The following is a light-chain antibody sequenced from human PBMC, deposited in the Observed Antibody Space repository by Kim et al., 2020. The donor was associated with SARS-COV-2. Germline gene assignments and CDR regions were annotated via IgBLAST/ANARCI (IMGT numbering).Light chain of an antibody. Sequence: VSPRERATLSCRASQNVRSNLAWYQQKPGQTPRLLIYGASTRATGVPARFSGSGFGTEFTLTISSLQSEDFAVYYCQQYNNWPLTFGGGTKVDIK. J-gene: IGKJ4*01. V-gene: IGKV3-15*01. CDR3: QQYNNWPLT. CDR2: GAS. CDR1: QNVRSN.